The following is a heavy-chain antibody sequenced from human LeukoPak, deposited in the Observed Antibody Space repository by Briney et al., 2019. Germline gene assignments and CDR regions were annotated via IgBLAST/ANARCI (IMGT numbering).Heavy chain of an antibody. J-gene: IGHJ4*02. Sequence: PGGSLRLSCAASGFTFSNFPMHWVRQAPGKGLEFVSAITPDGGSTSYANSVKGRFTISRDNSKNTLYLQMGSLRAEDMAVYYCAKDRGGTYSYFCDYWGQGTLVTVSS. D-gene: IGHD5-18*01. CDR1: GFTFSNFP. CDR2: ITPDGGST. CDR3: AKDRGGTYSYFCDY. V-gene: IGHV3-64*01.